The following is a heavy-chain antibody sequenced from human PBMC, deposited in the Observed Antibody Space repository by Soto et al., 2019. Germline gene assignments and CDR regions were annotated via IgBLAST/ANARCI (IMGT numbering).Heavy chain of an antibody. V-gene: IGHV3-23*01. Sequence: GGSLRLSCAASGFTFSSFAMSWVRQAPGKGLEWVSAISGSVSSTYYADSVKGRFTISRDNSQSTLYLRMNSLRVEDTAVYYCATFSGRDILTGYSALDNWGQGTLVTVSS. J-gene: IGHJ4*02. CDR2: ISGSVSST. CDR1: GFTFSSFA. D-gene: IGHD3-9*01. CDR3: ATFSGRDILTGYSALDN.